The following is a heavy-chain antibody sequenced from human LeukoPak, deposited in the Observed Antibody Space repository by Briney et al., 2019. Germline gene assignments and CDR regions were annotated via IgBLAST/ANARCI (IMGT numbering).Heavy chain of an antibody. CDR1: GGTFSSYA. CDR2: IIPIFGTA. CDR3: ARGTGGNPPTGYYFDY. J-gene: IGHJ4*02. Sequence: GASVKVSCKASGGTFSSYAISWVRQAPGQGLEWMGGIIPIFGTANYAQKFQGRVTITADESTSTAYMELSSLRSEDTAVYYCARGTGGNPPTGYYFDYGGQGPLVTVSS. V-gene: IGHV1-69*13. D-gene: IGHD1-26*01.